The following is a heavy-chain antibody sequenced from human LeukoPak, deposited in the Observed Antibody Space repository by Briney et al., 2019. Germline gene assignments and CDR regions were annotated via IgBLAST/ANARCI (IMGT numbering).Heavy chain of an antibody. CDR1: GFTFSDYY. Sequence: GRSLRLSCAASGFTFSDYYMSWFRQAPGKGLEWVSVIYSGGSTYYADSVKGRFTISRDNSKNTLYLQMNSLRAEDTAVYYCARGPHYDILTGYYSYFDYWGQGTLVTVSS. CDR3: ARGPHYDILTGYYSYFDY. J-gene: IGHJ4*02. D-gene: IGHD3-9*01. CDR2: IYSGGST. V-gene: IGHV3-53*01.